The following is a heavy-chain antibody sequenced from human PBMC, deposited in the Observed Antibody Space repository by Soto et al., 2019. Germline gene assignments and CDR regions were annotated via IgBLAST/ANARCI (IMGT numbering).Heavy chain of an antibody. D-gene: IGHD3-22*01. CDR3: STDSSHYYDSSGYYYLHFYY. CDR2: IKSKTDGGTT. CDR1: GFTFSNAW. Sequence: EVQLVESGGGLVKPGGSLRLSCAASGFTFSNAWMSWVRQAPGKGLEWVGRIKSKTDGGTTDYAAPVKGRFTISRDDSKNPLYLHKNSLKTEDTAVYYCSTDSSHYYDSSGYYYLHFYYWGQGTLVTVSS. J-gene: IGHJ4*02. V-gene: IGHV3-15*01.